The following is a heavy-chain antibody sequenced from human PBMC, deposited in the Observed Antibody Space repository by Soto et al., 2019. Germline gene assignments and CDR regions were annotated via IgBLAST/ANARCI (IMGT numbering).Heavy chain of an antibody. CDR3: TKGGSMVNGEFTS. D-gene: IGHD3-10*01. CDR1: GFSLSSRA. V-gene: IGHV3-23*01. CDR2: ISGSGVST. J-gene: IGHJ5*02. Sequence: EVQLLESGGGLVQPGGSLRLSCAASGFSLSSRAMSWVRQAPGKGLEWVFTISGSGVSTYYPDSVRGRFTISKDNSKNTVYLQMNSLRDEDTAEYFCTKGGSMVNGEFTSWGQGTLVTVSS.